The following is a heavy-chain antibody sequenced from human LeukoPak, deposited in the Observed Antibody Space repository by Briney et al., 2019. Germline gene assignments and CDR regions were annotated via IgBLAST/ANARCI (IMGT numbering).Heavy chain of an antibody. CDR1: GGSFSGYY. CDR3: ARRWSWGVFDY. Sequence: SETLSLTCAVYGGSFSGYYWSWIRQPPGKGLEWIGEINHSGSTNYNPSLKSRVTISVDTSKNQFSLKLSSVTAADTAVYYCARRWSWGVFDYWGLGTLVTVSS. D-gene: IGHD3-10*01. V-gene: IGHV4-34*01. J-gene: IGHJ4*02. CDR2: INHSGST.